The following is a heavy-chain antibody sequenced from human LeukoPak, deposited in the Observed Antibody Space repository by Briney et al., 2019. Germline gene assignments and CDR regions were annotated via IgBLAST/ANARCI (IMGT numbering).Heavy chain of an antibody. D-gene: IGHD1-1*01. Sequence: GGSLRLSCAASGFTFSSYAMHWVRQAPGKGLEWVAVISYDGSNKYYADSVKGRFTISRDNSKNTLYLQMNSLRAEDTAVYYCARDTRAQTDYYFDYWGQGTLVTVSS. J-gene: IGHJ4*02. V-gene: IGHV3-30*04. CDR2: ISYDGSNK. CDR1: GFTFSSYA. CDR3: ARDTRAQTDYYFDY.